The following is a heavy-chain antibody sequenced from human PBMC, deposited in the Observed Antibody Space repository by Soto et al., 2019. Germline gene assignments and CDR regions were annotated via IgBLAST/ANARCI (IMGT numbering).Heavy chain of an antibody. V-gene: IGHV4-39*01. Sequence: SETLSLTCTVSGDSIISSNYFWGWIRQPPGKGLEWIGTIFYSGSTYYNPSLKSRVTISVDTSKNQFSLKLTSVTAADTALYYCARRYGWLYFDYWGQGSPVTVSS. J-gene: IGHJ4*02. CDR3: ARRYGWLYFDY. D-gene: IGHD3-10*01. CDR2: IFYSGST. CDR1: GDSIISSNYF.